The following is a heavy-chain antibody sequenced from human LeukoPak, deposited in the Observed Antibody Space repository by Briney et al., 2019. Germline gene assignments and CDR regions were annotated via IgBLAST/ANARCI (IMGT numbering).Heavy chain of an antibody. Sequence: SETLSLTCAVYGGSFSGYYWSWIRQPPGKGLEWIGEINHSGSTNYNPSLKSRVTISVDTSKDQFSLKLSSVTAADTAVYYCARLGSGWYSIENWFDPWGQGTLVTVSS. J-gene: IGHJ5*02. V-gene: IGHV4-34*01. D-gene: IGHD6-19*01. CDR1: GGSFSGYY. CDR2: INHSGST. CDR3: ARLGSGWYSIENWFDP.